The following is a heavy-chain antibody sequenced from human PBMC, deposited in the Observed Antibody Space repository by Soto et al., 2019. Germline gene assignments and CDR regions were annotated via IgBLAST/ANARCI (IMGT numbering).Heavy chain of an antibody. CDR1: GYNFATHW. D-gene: IGHD5-12*01. CDR2: IFPGDAET. CDR3: ATPGGFGMDV. V-gene: IGHV5-51*01. J-gene: IGHJ6*02. Sequence: PGESLKISCQGSGYNFATHWNGWVRHKAGKGLEWMGIIFPGDAETRYSPSFQGHITISADKSISIAYLRWSSLKASDTGMYYCATPGGFGMDVWGQGTTVTVSS.